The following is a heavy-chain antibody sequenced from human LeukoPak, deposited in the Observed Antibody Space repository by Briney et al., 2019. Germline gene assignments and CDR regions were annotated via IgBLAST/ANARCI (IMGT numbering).Heavy chain of an antibody. D-gene: IGHD6-6*01. V-gene: IGHV3-7*04. Sequence: GGSLRLSCAASGFTISNYWMNWVRQAPGKGLEWLANIRRGGSEEYYVDSVKGRFTISRDNTKNSLYQQMYSLRVEDTAVYYCARALIAADNYWGQGTLVTVSS. CDR2: IRRGGSEE. J-gene: IGHJ4*02. CDR1: GFTISNYW. CDR3: ARALIAADNY.